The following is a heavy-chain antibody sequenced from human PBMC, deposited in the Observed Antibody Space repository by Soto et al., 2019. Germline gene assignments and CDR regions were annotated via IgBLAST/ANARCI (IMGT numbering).Heavy chain of an antibody. Sequence: GASVKVSCEACGYTFTGYYMHWVRQAPGQGLEWMGWINPNSGGTNYAQKFQGWVTMTRDTSISTAYMELSRLSSDDTAVYYCARDAQDCSSTSCYPPLFYYYYGMDVWGQGTTVTVSS. D-gene: IGHD2-2*01. CDR3: ARDAQDCSSTSCYPPLFYYYYGMDV. CDR1: GYTFTGYY. J-gene: IGHJ6*02. V-gene: IGHV1-2*04. CDR2: INPNSGGT.